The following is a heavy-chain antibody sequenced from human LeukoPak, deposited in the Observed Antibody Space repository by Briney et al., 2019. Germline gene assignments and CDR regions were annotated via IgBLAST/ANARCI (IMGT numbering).Heavy chain of an antibody. Sequence: SETLSLTCAVYGGSFSGYYWSWIRQPPGKGLEWIGEINHSGSTNYNPSLKSRVTISVDTSKNQFSLQLNSVTPEDTAVYYCAREDTAIFGVDVWGKGTTVTVSS. CDR2: INHSGST. J-gene: IGHJ6*04. V-gene: IGHV4-34*01. CDR3: AREDTAIFGVDV. D-gene: IGHD5-18*01. CDR1: GGSFSGYY.